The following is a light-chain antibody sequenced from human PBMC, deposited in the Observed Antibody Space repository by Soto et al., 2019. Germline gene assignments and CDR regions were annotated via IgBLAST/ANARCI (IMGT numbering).Light chain of an antibody. V-gene: IGLV1-47*01. J-gene: IGLJ1*01. Sequence: QSVLTPPPSASGTPGPGVTIPCSASTSNIGSNDVYWYQQLPGTAPKLLIYSNNQRPSGVPDRCSGSKSGTSASLAISGLRSDDEADYFCATWDDSLNGFYVFGTGTKVTV. CDR2: SNN. CDR1: TSNIGSND. CDR3: ATWDDSLNGFYV.